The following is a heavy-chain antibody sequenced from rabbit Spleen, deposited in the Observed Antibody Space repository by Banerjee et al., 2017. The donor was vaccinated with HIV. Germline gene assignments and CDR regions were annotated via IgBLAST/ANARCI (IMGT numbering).Heavy chain of an antibody. CDR2: IYAGSSGTT. CDR1: GFSFSSIYC. Sequence: EQLEESGGDLVKPGASLTLTCTASGFSFSSIYCMSWVRQAPGKGLEWIACIYAGSSGTTYYASWAKGRFTISKTSSTTVTLQMTSLTAADTATYFCARDSGSSFSSYGMDLWGPGTLVTVS. D-gene: IGHD8-1*01. J-gene: IGHJ6*01. CDR3: ARDSGSSFSSYGMDL. V-gene: IGHV1S45*01.